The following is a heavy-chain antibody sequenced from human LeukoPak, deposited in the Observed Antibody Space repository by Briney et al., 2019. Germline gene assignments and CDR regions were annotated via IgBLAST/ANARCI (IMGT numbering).Heavy chain of an antibody. Sequence: SETLSLTCAVSGGSISSGGYSWTWIRQPPGKSLEWIGYIYFDDRTSYNPSLKSRVTISADRSKNQFSLKLNSVTAADTAIYYCARGDCRGGSCYTGTGWFDPWGQGTLVIVSS. CDR2: IYFDDRT. V-gene: IGHV4-30-2*01. D-gene: IGHD2-15*01. J-gene: IGHJ5*02. CDR3: ARGDCRGGSCYTGTGWFDP. CDR1: GGSISSGGYS.